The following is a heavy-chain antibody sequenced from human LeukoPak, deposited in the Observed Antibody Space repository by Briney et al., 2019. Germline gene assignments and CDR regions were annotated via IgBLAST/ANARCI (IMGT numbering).Heavy chain of an antibody. D-gene: IGHD3-10*01. Sequence: SETLSLTCTVSGGSISSGSYYWSWIRQPAGKGLEWIGRIYTSGSTNYNPSLKSRVTISVDTSENQFSLKLSSVTAADTAVYYCARGLWFGELLSAFDYWGQGTLVTVSS. J-gene: IGHJ4*02. CDR3: ARGLWFGELLSAFDY. CDR1: GGSISSGSYY. CDR2: IYTSGST. V-gene: IGHV4-61*02.